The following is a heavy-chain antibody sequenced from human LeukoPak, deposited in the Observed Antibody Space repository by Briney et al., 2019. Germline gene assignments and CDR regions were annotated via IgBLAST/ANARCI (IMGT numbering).Heavy chain of an antibody. V-gene: IGHV1-69*06. Sequence: ASVKVSCKASGGTFSSYAISWERQAPGQGLEWMGGIIPIFGTANYAQKFQGRVTITADKSTSTAYMELSSLRSEDTAVYYCASACSSTSCYLIRLDGFLFDYWGQGTLVTVSS. CDR2: IIPIFGTA. CDR1: GGTFSSYA. D-gene: IGHD2-2*01. CDR3: ASACSSTSCYLIRLDGFLFDY. J-gene: IGHJ4*02.